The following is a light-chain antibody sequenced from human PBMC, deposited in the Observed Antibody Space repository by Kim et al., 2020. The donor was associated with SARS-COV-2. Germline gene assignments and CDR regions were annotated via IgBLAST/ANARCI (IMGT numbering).Light chain of an antibody. Sequence: QGQTASITCSGDKLGDKYACWYQQKPGQSPVLVIYQDSKRPSGIPERFSGSNSGNTATLTISGTQAMDEADYYCQAWDSSPYVVFGGGTQLTVL. J-gene: IGLJ2*01. CDR2: QDS. V-gene: IGLV3-1*01. CDR3: QAWDSSPYVV. CDR1: KLGDKY.